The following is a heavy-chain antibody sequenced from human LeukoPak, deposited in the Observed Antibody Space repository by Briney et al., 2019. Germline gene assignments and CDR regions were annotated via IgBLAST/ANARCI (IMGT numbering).Heavy chain of an antibody. D-gene: IGHD4-17*01. CDR2: ISSRSSYI. CDR1: GFTFSSYS. CDR3: ARASRTTVTAVSEFGY. J-gene: IGHJ4*02. V-gene: IGHV3-21*01. Sequence: GGSLRLSCAASGFTFSSYSMNWVRQAPGKGLEWVSSISSRSSYIYYADSVKGRFTLSRDNAKNSLYLQMNSLRAKDTAVYYCARASRTTVTAVSEFGYWGQGTLVTVSS.